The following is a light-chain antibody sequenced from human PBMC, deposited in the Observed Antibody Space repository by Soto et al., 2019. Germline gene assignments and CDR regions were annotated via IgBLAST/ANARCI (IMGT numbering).Light chain of an antibody. Sequence: QSALTQPASLSGSPGQSITISCTGTSSDVGSYNLVSWYQQHPGKAPKLMIYEGSKRPSGVSNRFSGSKSGNTASLTISGLQAEDEADDYCCSYAGSSTDVVFGGGTKLTVL. V-gene: IGLV2-23*01. CDR2: EGS. CDR1: SSDVGSYNL. J-gene: IGLJ2*01. CDR3: CSYAGSSTDVV.